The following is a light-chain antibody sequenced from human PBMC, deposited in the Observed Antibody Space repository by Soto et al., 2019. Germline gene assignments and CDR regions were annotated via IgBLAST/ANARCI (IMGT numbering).Light chain of an antibody. Sequence: EIVLTQSPATLSVSPGERATLSCRASQSVGTYLAWYRQKPGQAPRLLIYGASSRATGIPDRFSGSGSGTDFTLTISRLEPEDFAVYHCQQYVSIPLTFGGGTKVDIK. V-gene: IGKV3-20*01. J-gene: IGKJ4*01. CDR2: GAS. CDR1: QSVGTY. CDR3: QQYVSIPLT.